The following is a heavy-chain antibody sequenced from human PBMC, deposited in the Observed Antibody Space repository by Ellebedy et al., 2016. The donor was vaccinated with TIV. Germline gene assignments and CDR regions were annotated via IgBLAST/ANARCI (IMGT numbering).Heavy chain of an antibody. CDR2: ISAYNGYSGNT. J-gene: IGHJ4*02. CDR1: GYTFTSFG. V-gene: IGHV1-18*01. Sequence: AASVKVSCKASGYTFTSFGISWVRQAPGQGLEWMGWISAYNGYSGNTNYAQKLQGRVTITADKSTSTAYMELRSLRSDDTAVYYCARDLGSSGGDYWGQGTLVTVSS. CDR3: ARDLGSSGGDY. D-gene: IGHD6-19*01.